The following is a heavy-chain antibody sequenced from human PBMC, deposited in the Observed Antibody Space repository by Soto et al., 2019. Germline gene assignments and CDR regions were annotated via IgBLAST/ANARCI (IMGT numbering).Heavy chain of an antibody. Sequence: EVQLVESGGGLVQPGGSLRLSCAASGFTFSSYWMSWVRQAPGKGLEWVANIKQDGSEKYYVDSVKGRFTISRDNAKNSLYLQMNSLRAEDTAVYYCARGVEYCSSTSCLYWDYWGQGTLVTVSS. J-gene: IGHJ4*02. V-gene: IGHV3-7*01. D-gene: IGHD2-2*01. CDR1: GFTFSSYW. CDR2: IKQDGSEK. CDR3: ARGVEYCSSTSCLYWDY.